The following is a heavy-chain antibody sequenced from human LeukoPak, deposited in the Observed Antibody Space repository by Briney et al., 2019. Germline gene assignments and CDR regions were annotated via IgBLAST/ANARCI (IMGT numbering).Heavy chain of an antibody. CDR2: ISSNGGST. V-gene: IGHV3-64D*06. Sequence: GGSLRLSCSASGFTFSSYAMHWVRQAPGKGLEYVSAISSNGGSTYYADSVKGRFTISRDNSKNTLYLQMSSLRAEDTAVYYCVKEGLVLRYFDWWRGSYYFDYWGDGALLTVSS. D-gene: IGHD3-9*01. J-gene: IGHJ4*01. CDR3: VKEGLVLRYFDWWRGSYYFDY. CDR1: GFTFSSYA.